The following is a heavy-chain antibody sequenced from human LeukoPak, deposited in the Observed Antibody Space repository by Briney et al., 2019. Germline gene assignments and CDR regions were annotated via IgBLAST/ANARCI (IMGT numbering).Heavy chain of an antibody. CDR2: IYYSGST. CDR3: ARWMKNYGSLNWFDY. CDR1: GGSINGNY. D-gene: IGHD3-10*01. J-gene: IGHJ5*01. V-gene: IGHV4-59*06. Sequence: SETLSLTCAVSGGSINGNYWSWMRQSSGKGLEWIGYIYYSGSTYYNPSLKSRVTISVDTSKNRFSLKLSSVTAADTAVYYCARWMKNYGSLNWFDYWGQGTLVTVSS.